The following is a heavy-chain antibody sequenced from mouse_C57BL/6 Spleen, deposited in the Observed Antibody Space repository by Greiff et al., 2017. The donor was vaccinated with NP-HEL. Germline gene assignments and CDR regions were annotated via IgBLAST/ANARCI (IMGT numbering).Heavy chain of an antibody. Sequence: QVQLKESGPELVKPGASVKISCKASGYAFSSSWMNWVKQRPGKGLEWIGRIYPGDGDTNYNGKFKGKATLTADKSSSTAYMQLSSLTSEDSAVYFCARSEGSYYYGSREYFDVWGTGTTVTVSS. CDR1: GYAFSSSW. J-gene: IGHJ1*03. CDR2: IYPGDGDT. CDR3: ARSEGSYYYGSREYFDV. V-gene: IGHV1-82*01. D-gene: IGHD1-1*01.